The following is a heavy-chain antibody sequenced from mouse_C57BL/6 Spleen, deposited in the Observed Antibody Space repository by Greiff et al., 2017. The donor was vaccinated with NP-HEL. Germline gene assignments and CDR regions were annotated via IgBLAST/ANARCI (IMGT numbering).Heavy chain of an antibody. V-gene: IGHV5-17*01. Sequence: EVKVVESGGGLVKPGGSLKLSCAASGFTFSDYGMHWVRQAPEKGLEWVAYISSGSSTIYYADTVKGRFTISRDNAKNTLFLQMTSLRSEDTAMYYCARAGLWYPGYFDVWGTGTTVTVSS. CDR1: GFTFSDYG. CDR2: ISSGSSTI. CDR3: ARAGLWYPGYFDV. J-gene: IGHJ1*03. D-gene: IGHD2-1*01.